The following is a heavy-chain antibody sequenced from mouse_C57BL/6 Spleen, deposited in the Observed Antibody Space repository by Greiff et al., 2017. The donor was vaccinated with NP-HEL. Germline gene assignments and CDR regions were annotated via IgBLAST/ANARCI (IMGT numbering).Heavy chain of an antibody. D-gene: IGHD1-1*01. CDR2: IYPGDGDT. CDR1: GYAFSSYW. J-gene: IGHJ4*01. CDR3: AREAYGSSSYAMDY. V-gene: IGHV1-80*01. Sequence: QVQLQQSGAELVKPGASVKISCKASGYAFSSYWMNWVKQRPGKGLEWIGQIYPGDGDTNYIGKFKGKATLTADKSSSTAYMQLSSLTSEDSAVYFCAREAYGSSSYAMDYWGQGTSVTVSS.